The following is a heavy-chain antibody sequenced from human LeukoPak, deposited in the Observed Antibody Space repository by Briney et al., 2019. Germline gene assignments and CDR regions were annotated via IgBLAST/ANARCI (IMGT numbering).Heavy chain of an antibody. Sequence: PGRSLRLSCAASGFTFSSYGMHWVRQAPGKGLEWVAVISYDGSNKYYADSVKGRFTISRDNSKNTLYLQMNSLRAEDTAVYYCAKEAGSSSWYDWFDPWGQGTLVTVSS. CDR3: AKEAGSSSWYDWFDP. J-gene: IGHJ5*02. CDR2: ISYDGSNK. CDR1: GFTFSSYG. D-gene: IGHD6-13*01. V-gene: IGHV3-30*18.